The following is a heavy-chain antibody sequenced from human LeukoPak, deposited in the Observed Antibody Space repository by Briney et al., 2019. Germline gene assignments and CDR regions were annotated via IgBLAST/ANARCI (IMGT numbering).Heavy chain of an antibody. J-gene: IGHJ4*02. CDR3: AREIMGATRAFDY. CDR1: GASISSYY. CDR2: IYSSGST. D-gene: IGHD1-26*01. V-gene: IGHV4-4*07. Sequence: SETLSLTCTVSGASISSYYWSWIRQPAGKGLEWIGRIYSSGSTNYNPSLKSRVTMSVDTSKNQFSLKVSSVTAADTAVYYCAREIMGATRAFDYWGQGTLVTVSS.